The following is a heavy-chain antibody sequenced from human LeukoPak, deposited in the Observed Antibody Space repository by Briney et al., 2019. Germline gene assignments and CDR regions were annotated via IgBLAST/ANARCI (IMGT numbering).Heavy chain of an antibody. CDR2: TGSIGSTI. J-gene: IGHJ4*02. CDR1: GSSFNIYS. CDR3: ARVGGRGIDY. Sequence: GGSLRLSCSASGSSFNIYSMSWVRQSPGKGLEWIAYTGSIGSTIHYADSVKGRFTISRDNAKKSLFLQMDTLRGDDTAVYYCARVGGRGIDYWGQGSLVLVSS. V-gene: IGHV3-48*01.